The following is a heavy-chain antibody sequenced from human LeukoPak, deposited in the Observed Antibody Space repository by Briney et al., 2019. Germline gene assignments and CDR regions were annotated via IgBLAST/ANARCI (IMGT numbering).Heavy chain of an antibody. J-gene: IGHJ4*02. CDR2: ISSAGTT. CDR3: ARVPSNTRGNDY. V-gene: IGHV3-66*01. Sequence: GGSLRLSCAASGFTVSSSYMSWVRQAPGKGLEWVSIISSAGTTYYADSVKGRLTISRDNAKNTLYLRMTSLTAEDTAVYYCARVPSNTRGNDYWGQGTLVTVSS. D-gene: IGHD2-2*01. CDR1: GFTVSSSY.